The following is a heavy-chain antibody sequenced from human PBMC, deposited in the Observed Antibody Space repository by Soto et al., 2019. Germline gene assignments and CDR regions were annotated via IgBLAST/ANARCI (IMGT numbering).Heavy chain of an antibody. V-gene: IGHV5-51*01. Sequence: GESLKISCKGSGYSFTSYWIGWVRQMPGKGLEWMGIIYPGDSDTRYSPSFQGQVTISADKSISTAYLQWSSLKASDTAMYYCARGARGGYYSGNWFDPWGQGTLVTVSS. CDR2: IYPGDSDT. J-gene: IGHJ5*02. CDR1: GYSFTSYW. D-gene: IGHD3-10*01. CDR3: ARGARGGYYSGNWFDP.